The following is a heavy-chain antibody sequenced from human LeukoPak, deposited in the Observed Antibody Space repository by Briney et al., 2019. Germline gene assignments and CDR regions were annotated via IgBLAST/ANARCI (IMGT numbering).Heavy chain of an antibody. D-gene: IGHD6-13*01. J-gene: IGHJ4*02. CDR1: GFTFSGYP. CDR2: ISYDGSNK. CDR3: AREEGQAAAGIVSFDY. Sequence: GGSLRLSCAASGFTFSGYPIHWVRQAPGKGLEWVAVISYDGSNKYYADSVKGRFTISRDNSKNTLYLQMNSLRAEDTAVYYCAREEGQAAAGIVSFDYWGQGTLVTVSS. V-gene: IGHV3-30-3*01.